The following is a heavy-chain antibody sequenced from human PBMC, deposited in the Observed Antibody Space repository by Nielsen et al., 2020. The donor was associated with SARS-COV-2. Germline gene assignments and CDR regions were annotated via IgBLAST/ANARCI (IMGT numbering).Heavy chain of an antibody. V-gene: IGHV3-23*01. Sequence: GESLKISCAASGFTFSSYAMSWVRQAPGKGLEWVSAISGSGGSTYYADSVKGRFTISRDNSKNTLYLQMNSLRAEDTAVYYCAKSTVVTPLHYYYGMDVWDQGTTVTVSS. CDR1: GFTFSSYA. J-gene: IGHJ6*02. CDR2: ISGSGGST. D-gene: IGHD4-23*01. CDR3: AKSTVVTPLHYYYGMDV.